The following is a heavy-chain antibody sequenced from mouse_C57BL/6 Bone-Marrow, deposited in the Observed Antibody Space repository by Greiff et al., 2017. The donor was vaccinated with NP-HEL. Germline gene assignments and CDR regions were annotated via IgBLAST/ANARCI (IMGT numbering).Heavy chain of an antibody. CDR2: ISNGGGST. D-gene: IGHD1-1*01. Sequence: EVKLEESGGGLVQPGGSLKLSCAASGFTFSDYYMYWVRQTPEKRLEWVAYISNGGGSTYYPDTVKGRFTISRDNAKNTLYLQMSRLKSEDTAMYYCARGGVVASSYWYFDVWGTGTTVTVSS. J-gene: IGHJ1*03. CDR1: GFTFSDYY. CDR3: ARGGVVASSYWYFDV. V-gene: IGHV5-12*01.